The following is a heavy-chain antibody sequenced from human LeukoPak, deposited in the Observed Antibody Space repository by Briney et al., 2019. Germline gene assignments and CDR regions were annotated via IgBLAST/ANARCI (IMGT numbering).Heavy chain of an antibody. J-gene: IGHJ4*02. CDR1: GFTFSSYS. V-gene: IGHV3-21*01. D-gene: IGHD2-2*01. Sequence: GGSLRLSCAASGFTFSSYSMNWVRQAPGKGLEWVSSIGTSSSTHIYYADSVKGRFTISRDNAKNSLSLQMNSLRGEDTAVYYCAREGPVDCSSTSCYADYWGQGTLVTVPS. CDR3: AREGPVDCSSTSCYADY. CDR2: IGTSSSTHI.